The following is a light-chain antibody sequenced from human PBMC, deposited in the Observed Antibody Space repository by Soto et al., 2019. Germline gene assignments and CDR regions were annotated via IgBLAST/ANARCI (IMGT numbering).Light chain of an antibody. CDR1: SGDVGNSNF. V-gene: IGLV2-14*03. Sequence: QSVLTQPASVSGSPGQSITISCTGTSGDVGNSNFVCWYQQHPGKAPKLMLYDVSYRPSGVSNRFSGSKSGNTASLTISGLQAEDEADYYCSSYTGSHVIFGGGTKLTVL. CDR2: DVS. CDR3: SSYTGSHVI. J-gene: IGLJ2*01.